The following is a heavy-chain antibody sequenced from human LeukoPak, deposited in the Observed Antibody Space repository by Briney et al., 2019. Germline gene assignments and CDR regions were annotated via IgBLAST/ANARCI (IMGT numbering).Heavy chain of an antibody. D-gene: IGHD3-10*01. J-gene: IGHJ5*02. CDR2: IASDGSST. CDR1: GFTFSSYW. CDR3: ARNPAAWFGELSSWFDP. V-gene: IGHV3-74*01. Sequence: PGGSLRLSCAASGFTFSSYWMNWVRQAPGKGLVWVSRIASDGSSTTYADSVKGRFTISRDNSENTLYLQMSSLKTDDSAVYYCARNPAAWFGELSSWFDPWGQGTLVTVSS.